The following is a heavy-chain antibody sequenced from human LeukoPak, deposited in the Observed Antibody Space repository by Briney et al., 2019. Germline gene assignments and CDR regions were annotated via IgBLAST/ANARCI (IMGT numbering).Heavy chain of an antibody. J-gene: IGHJ6*03. Sequence: SVKVSCKASGYTFTSYGISWVRQAPGQGLEWMGGIIPIFGTANYAQKFQGRVTITADESTSTAYMELSSLRSEDTAVYYCARDRYDYYYMDVWGKGTTVTVSS. CDR3: ARDRYDYYYMDV. V-gene: IGHV1-69*13. CDR1: GYTFTSYG. CDR2: IIPIFGTA.